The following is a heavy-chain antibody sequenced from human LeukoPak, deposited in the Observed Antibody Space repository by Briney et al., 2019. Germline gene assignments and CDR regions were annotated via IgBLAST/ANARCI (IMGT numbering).Heavy chain of an antibody. CDR2: IWYDGSNK. D-gene: IGHD6-19*01. CDR3: AKGVWDSSGWYLDY. J-gene: IGHJ4*02. CDR1: GFTFSSYG. Sequence: PGGSLRLSCAASGFTFSSYGMHWVRQAPGKGLEWVAVIWYDGSNKYYADSVKGRFTISRDNSKNTLYLQMNSLRAEDTAVYYCAKGVWDSSGWYLDYWGQGTLVTVSS. V-gene: IGHV3-33*06.